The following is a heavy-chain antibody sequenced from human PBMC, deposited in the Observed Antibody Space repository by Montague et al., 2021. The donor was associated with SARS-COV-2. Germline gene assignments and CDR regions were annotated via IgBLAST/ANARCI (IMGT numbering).Heavy chain of an antibody. Sequence: SETLSLTCTVSGGSISGSSYYWGWLRQPPGKGLEWIGSVYYSGSTYYXPSLKSRVTISVDTSKNQFSLKLSSVTAADTAVYYCARVGRQQLVRLSGMDVWGQGTTVTVSS. D-gene: IGHD6-13*01. CDR1: GGSISGSSYY. CDR3: ARVGRQQLVRLSGMDV. CDR2: VYYSGST. V-gene: IGHV4-39*07. J-gene: IGHJ6*02.